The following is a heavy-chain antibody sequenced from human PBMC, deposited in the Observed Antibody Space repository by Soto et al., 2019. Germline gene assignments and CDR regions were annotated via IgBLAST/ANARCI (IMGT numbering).Heavy chain of an antibody. CDR1: GDTFGRFT. V-gene: IGHV1-69*13. D-gene: IGHD4-4*01. J-gene: IGHJ5*02. Sequence: SVKVSCKATGDTFGRFTINWVRQAPGQGLEWMGGIKPISDITNYAQRFQGRVTFTADASTSTVYLELSSLRSEDTAMYYCARDPSTINKLIGVWFDPWGQGTLVTVSS. CDR3: ARDPSTINKLIGVWFDP. CDR2: IKPISDIT.